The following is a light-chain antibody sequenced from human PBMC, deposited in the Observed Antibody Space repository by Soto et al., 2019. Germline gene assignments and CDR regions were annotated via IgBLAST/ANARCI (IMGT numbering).Light chain of an antibody. V-gene: IGKV3-11*01. Sequence: EIVLTQSPATLSLSPGERATLSCRASQSVSRYLVWYQQKPGQAPRLLIHDASSRATGIPARFSGSGSGTDFTLTISSLEAEDFAVYSCQQRSNWHQTFGQGTKLEIK. CDR1: QSVSRY. CDR3: QQRSNWHQT. CDR2: DAS. J-gene: IGKJ2*01.